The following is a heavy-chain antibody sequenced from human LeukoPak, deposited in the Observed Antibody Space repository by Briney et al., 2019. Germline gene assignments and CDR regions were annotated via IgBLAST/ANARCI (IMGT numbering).Heavy chain of an antibody. J-gene: IGHJ4*02. CDR3: ARPRGYSYFDY. CDR2: IKQDGSEI. V-gene: IGHV3-7*02. CDR1: GFTFSSYW. D-gene: IGHD5-18*01. Sequence: GGSLRLSCAASGFTFSSYWMSWVRQVPGKGLEWVANIKQDGSEIHYVDSVKGRFTISRDNAKNSLYLQMNSLRAEDTAVYYCARPRGYSYFDYWGQGTLVTVSS.